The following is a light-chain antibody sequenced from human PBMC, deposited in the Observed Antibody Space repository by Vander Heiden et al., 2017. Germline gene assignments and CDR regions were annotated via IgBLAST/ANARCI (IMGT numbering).Light chain of an antibody. CDR3: HQYDNLPYT. Sequence: DFQMTQSPSSLSASVGDRVTITCQASEDITIYLNWYQQKPGKAPQLLIYDTSNLETGVSSRFSGSGSGTYFTFTISSLQPEDIATYYCHQYDNLPYTFGQGTKLGIK. J-gene: IGKJ2*01. V-gene: IGKV1-33*01. CDR2: DTS. CDR1: EDITIY.